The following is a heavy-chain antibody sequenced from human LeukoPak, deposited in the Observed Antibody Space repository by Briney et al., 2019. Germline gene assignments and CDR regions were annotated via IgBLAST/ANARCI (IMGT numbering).Heavy chain of an antibody. CDR3: ARASYDYVWGSYRYNWFDP. CDR2: IYTSGST. J-gene: IGHJ5*02. Sequence: SETLSLTCTVSGDSISSGDYYWSWIRQPAGKGLEWIGRIYTSGSTNYNPSLKSRVTISVDTSKNQFSLKLSSVTAADTAVYYCARASYDYVWGSYRYNWFDPWGQGTLVTVSS. V-gene: IGHV4-61*02. D-gene: IGHD3-16*02. CDR1: GDSISSGDYY.